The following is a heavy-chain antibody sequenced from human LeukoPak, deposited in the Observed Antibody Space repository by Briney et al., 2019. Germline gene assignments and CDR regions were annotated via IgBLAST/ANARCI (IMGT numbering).Heavy chain of an antibody. Sequence: GASVKVSCKASGYTFTGYYMHWVRQVPGQGLEWMGVINPTGGGTTYAQRFQGRVTMTRDTSTSTVHMELSSLRSEDTAVYYCARGQNKCLGHWGQGTLVTVSS. V-gene: IGHV1-46*01. CDR1: GYTFTGYY. J-gene: IGHJ4*02. CDR2: INPTGGGT. CDR3: ARGQNKCLGH. D-gene: IGHD2/OR15-2a*01.